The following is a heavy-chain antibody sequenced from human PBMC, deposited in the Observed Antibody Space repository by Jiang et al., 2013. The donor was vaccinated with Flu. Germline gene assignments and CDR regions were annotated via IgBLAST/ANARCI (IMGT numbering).Heavy chain of an antibody. CDR1: GYTFTSYY. CDR2: LNPSDGTK. Sequence: EVKKPGASVSVSCKASGYTFTSYYMHWVRQAPGHGLEWMGVLNPSDGTKNYAQKFQGRVTMTRDTSTSTVYMELSSLRSEDTALYYCARNYDSTGLEDAFDVWGQGTMVTISS. J-gene: IGHJ3*01. CDR3: ARNYDSTGLEDAFDV. V-gene: IGHV1-46*01. D-gene: IGHD3-22*01.